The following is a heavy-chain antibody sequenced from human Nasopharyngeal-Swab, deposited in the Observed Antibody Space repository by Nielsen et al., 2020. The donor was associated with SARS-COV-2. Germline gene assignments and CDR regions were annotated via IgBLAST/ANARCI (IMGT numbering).Heavy chain of an antibody. CDR3: VKGTASLDF. J-gene: IGHJ4*02. CDR1: GFMWSSSG. Sequence: GGSLRLSCAVSGFMWSSSGMSWVRQAPGKGLEWVSGLNSAGTATYYADSVRGRFTISRDKSQNTLYLQMSSLRAEDTAVYYCVKGTASLDFWGQGTLVTVSS. V-gene: IGHV3-23*01. CDR2: LNSAGTAT. D-gene: IGHD2-21*02.